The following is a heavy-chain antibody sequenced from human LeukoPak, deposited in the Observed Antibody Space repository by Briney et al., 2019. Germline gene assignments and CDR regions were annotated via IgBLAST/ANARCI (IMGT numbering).Heavy chain of an antibody. V-gene: IGHV3-48*04. J-gene: IGHJ3*02. Sequence: GGSLRLSCAASGFTFSSYSMNWVRQAPGKGLEWVSYISSSSSTIYYADSVKGRFTISRDNAKNSLYLHMNSLRAEDTAVYYCARDPDLGYGFVAFDIWGQGTMVTVSS. CDR1: GFTFSSYS. CDR2: ISSSSSTI. CDR3: ARDPDLGYGFVAFDI. D-gene: IGHD6-13*01.